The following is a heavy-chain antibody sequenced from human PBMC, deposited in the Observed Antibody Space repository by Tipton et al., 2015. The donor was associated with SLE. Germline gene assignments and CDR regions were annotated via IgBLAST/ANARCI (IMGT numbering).Heavy chain of an antibody. CDR1: GGSISSTNYF. D-gene: IGHD3-3*01. Sequence: TLSLTCTVSGGSISSTNYFWNWIRQPAGKTLEWIGRIYAWGSTDYNPSLRSRVAMSLDTSKNQFSLRLDSVTAADTAVYYCARLSAYYRVFDLWGQGTQVTVSS. V-gene: IGHV4-61*02. CDR2: IYAWGST. CDR3: ARLSAYYRVFDL. J-gene: IGHJ4*02.